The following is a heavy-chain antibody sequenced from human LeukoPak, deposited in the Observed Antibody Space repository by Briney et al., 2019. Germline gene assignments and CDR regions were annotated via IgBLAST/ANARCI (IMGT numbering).Heavy chain of an antibody. CDR3: AAYGANWLYFDY. Sequence: PSETLSLTCTVSGVSISSYYWSWIRQPPGKGLEWIGYIYYSRSTNHNPSLKSQVTISGDTSKNQFSLKLSSVTAADTAVYYCAAYGANWLYFDYWGQGTLVTVSS. CDR1: GVSISSYY. V-gene: IGHV4-59*03. J-gene: IGHJ4*02. D-gene: IGHD4/OR15-4a*01. CDR2: IYYSRST.